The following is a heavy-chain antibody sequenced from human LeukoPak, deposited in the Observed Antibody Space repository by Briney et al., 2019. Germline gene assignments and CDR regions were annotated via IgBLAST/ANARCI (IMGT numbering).Heavy chain of an antibody. Sequence: GGSLRLSCAASGFTFSSYWMHWVRQAPGKGLVWVSRINSDGSSTSYSDSVKGRFTISRDNAKNTLYLQMNSLRAEDTAVYYCARVWRSSWNFFDYWGQGTLVTVSS. V-gene: IGHV3-74*01. CDR3: ARVWRSSWNFFDY. D-gene: IGHD6-13*01. CDR2: INSDGSST. J-gene: IGHJ4*02. CDR1: GFTFSSYW.